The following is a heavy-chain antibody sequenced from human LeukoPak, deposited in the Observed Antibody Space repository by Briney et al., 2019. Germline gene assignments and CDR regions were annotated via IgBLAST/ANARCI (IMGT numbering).Heavy chain of an antibody. CDR2: IKFDGNEK. CDR1: GFSFSRYW. V-gene: IGHV3-7*01. CDR3: ARLDEAFDN. Sequence: PGGSLRLSCTASGFSFSRYWLSWVRQAPGKGLEWVANIKFDGNEKYYVDSVKGRFTISRDNAKNSLYLQMNSLRAEDTAIHYCARLDEAFDNWGQGTLVTVSS. D-gene: IGHD5-24*01. J-gene: IGHJ4*02.